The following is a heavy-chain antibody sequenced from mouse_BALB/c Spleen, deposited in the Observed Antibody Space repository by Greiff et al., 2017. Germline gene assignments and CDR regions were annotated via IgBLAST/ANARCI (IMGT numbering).Heavy chain of an antibody. CDR3: AADSPFAY. J-gene: IGHJ3*01. V-gene: IGHV14-3*02. Sequence: EVQLVESGAELVKPGASVKLSCTASGFNIKDTYMHWVKQRPEQGLEWIGRIDPANGNTKYDPKFQGKATITADTSSNTAYLQLSSLTSEDTAVYYCAADSPFAYWGQGTLVTVSA. CDR1: GFNIKDTY. CDR2: IDPANGNT. D-gene: IGHD6-1*01.